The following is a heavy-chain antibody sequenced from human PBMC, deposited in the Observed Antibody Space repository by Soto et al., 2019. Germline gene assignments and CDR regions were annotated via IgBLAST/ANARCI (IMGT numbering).Heavy chain of an antibody. CDR1: GFTLSGYA. CDR2: LGGSGGRT. CDR3: ARGGGIAVAYYFDY. J-gene: IGHJ4*02. V-gene: IGHV3-23*01. D-gene: IGHD6-19*01. Sequence: GGSLRLSXEASGFTLSGYAMSWVRQAPGKGLQWVSTLGGSGGRTYYAESVKGRFTTSRDNSKSTLYLQMSSLRAEDTAVYYCARGGGIAVAYYFDYWGQGTLVTVSS.